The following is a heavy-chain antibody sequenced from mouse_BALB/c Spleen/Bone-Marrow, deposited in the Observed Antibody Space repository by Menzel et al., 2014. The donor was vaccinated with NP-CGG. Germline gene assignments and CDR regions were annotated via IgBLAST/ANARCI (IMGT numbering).Heavy chain of an antibody. Sequence: VQLQQSGAELVRPGTSVKVSCKASGYAFXNYLIEWVKQRPGQGLEWIGVINPGSGGTNYNEKFKAKATLTADKPSSTAYMQLSSLTSDDSAVYFCARCLTGTSAMDYWGQGTSVTVSS. J-gene: IGHJ4*01. CDR3: ARCLTGTSAMDY. CDR2: INPGSGGT. D-gene: IGHD4-1*01. CDR1: GYAFXNYL. V-gene: IGHV1-54*01.